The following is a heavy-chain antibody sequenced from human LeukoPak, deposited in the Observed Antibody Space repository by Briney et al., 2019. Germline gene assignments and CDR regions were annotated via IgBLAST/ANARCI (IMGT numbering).Heavy chain of an antibody. CDR3: ASNDYGDYGRY. CDR1: GFTFSSYW. CDR2: IKQDGSEK. J-gene: IGHJ4*02. Sequence: GGSLRLSCAASGFTFSSYWMSWVRQAPGKGLEWVANIKQDGSEKYYVDFVKGRFTISRDNAKNSLYLQMNSLRAEDTAVYYCASNDYGDYGRYWGQGTLVTVSS. V-gene: IGHV3-7*01. D-gene: IGHD4-17*01.